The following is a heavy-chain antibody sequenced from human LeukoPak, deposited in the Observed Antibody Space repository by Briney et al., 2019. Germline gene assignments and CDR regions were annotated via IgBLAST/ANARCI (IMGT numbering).Heavy chain of an antibody. Sequence: GGSLRLSCAASGFIYSSYWMTWVRQAPGKGLEWVANIKQDGSEKYDVDSVKGRFTISRDNAQNSLYLQMNSLRAEDTAVYYCARVYRSSSGYCFDYWGQGPLVTVSS. CDR2: IKQDGSEK. J-gene: IGHJ4*02. CDR3: ARVYRSSSGYCFDY. CDR1: GFIYSSYW. D-gene: IGHD6-6*01. V-gene: IGHV3-7*01.